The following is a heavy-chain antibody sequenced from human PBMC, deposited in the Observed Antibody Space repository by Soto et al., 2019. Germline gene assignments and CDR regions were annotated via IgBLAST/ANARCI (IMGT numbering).Heavy chain of an antibody. CDR2: INHSGST. V-gene: IGHV4-34*01. J-gene: IGHJ4*02. D-gene: IGHD4-17*01. Sequence: PSETLSLTCAVYGGSFSGYYWSWIRQPPGKGLEWIGEINHSGSTYYNPSLKSRVTISVDTSKNQFSLKLSSVTAADTAVYYCARWPPYGDYVDYWGQGTLVTVSS. CDR3: ARWPPYGDYVDY. CDR1: GGSFSGYY.